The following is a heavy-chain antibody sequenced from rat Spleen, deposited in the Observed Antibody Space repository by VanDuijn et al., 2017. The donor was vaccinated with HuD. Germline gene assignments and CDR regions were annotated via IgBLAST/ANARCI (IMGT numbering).Heavy chain of an antibody. CDR2: IWTGGNT. Sequence: QVQLKESGPGLVQPSQTLSLTCNVSGFSLSSYHVSWVRQPPGKGLEWMGVIWTGGNTVYNTPLKSRLGISRDISKSQVLLKMNSLQTEDTATYYCVRDRSSFDYWGQGVMVTVSS. J-gene: IGHJ2*01. CDR1: GFSLSSYH. D-gene: IGHD1-2*01. CDR3: VRDRSSFDY. V-gene: IGHV2-43*01.